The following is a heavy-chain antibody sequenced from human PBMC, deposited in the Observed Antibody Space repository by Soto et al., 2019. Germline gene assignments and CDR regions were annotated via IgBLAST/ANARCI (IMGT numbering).Heavy chain of an antibody. Sequence: SETLSLTCTVSGGPISSGGYYWSWIRQHPGKGLEWIGYIYYSGSTYYNPSLKSRVTISVDTSKNQFSLKLSSVTAADTAVYYCARAVVHYYGSGSYYNTWGQGTLVTVSS. CDR2: IYYSGST. CDR1: GGPISSGGYY. CDR3: ARAVVHYYGSGSYYNT. J-gene: IGHJ5*02. D-gene: IGHD3-10*01. V-gene: IGHV4-31*03.